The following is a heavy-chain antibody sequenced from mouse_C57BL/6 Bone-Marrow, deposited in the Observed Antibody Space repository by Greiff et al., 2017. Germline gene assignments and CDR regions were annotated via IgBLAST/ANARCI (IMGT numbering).Heavy chain of an antibody. D-gene: IGHD1-1*01. CDR1: GFTFSSYG. V-gene: IGHV5-6*01. CDR3: ARQGGYYYGGYFDV. J-gene: IGHJ1*03. Sequence: EVKLMESGGDLVKPGGSLKLSCAASGFTFSSYGLSWVRPTPDRSLEWVATISSGGSYTYYPDSVKGRFTISRDNAKNTLYLQMSSLKSEDTVMYYCARQGGYYYGGYFDVWGTGTTVTVAS. CDR2: ISSGGSYT.